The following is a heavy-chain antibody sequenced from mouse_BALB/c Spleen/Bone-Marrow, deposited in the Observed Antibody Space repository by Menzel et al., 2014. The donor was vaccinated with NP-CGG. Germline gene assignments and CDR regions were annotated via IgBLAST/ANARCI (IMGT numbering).Heavy chain of an antibody. CDR2: IWRGGTT. J-gene: IGHJ3*01. V-gene: IGHV2-5-1*01. D-gene: IGHD1-1*01. CDR1: GFSLTNYG. Sequence: VQLQQSGPSLVQPSQSLSITCTVSGFSLTNYGIYWVRQSPGKGLEWLGVIWRGGTTDHNAAFMSRLSITKDNSKSQVFFKMNSLQADDTAIYYCAKGHYGSSPFAYWGQGTLVTVSA. CDR3: AKGHYGSSPFAY.